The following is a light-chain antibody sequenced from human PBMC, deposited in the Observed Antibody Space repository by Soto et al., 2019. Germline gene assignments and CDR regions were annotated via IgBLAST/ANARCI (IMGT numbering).Light chain of an antibody. CDR2: DVS. V-gene: IGLV2-14*01. CDR1: SSDLGAYKY. Sequence: QSALTQPASVSGSPGQSITISCTGASSDLGAYKYVSWFQQHPGKAPKLMIYDVSNRPSGVSDRFSGSKSGNTASLTISGLQAEDEADYYCRSYTSSSSVVFGGGTKLTVL. J-gene: IGLJ2*01. CDR3: RSYTSSSSVV.